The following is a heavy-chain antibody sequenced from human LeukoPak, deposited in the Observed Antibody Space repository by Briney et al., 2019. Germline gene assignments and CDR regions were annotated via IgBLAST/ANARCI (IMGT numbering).Heavy chain of an antibody. D-gene: IGHD5-18*01. J-gene: IGHJ3*02. Sequence: PGGSLRLSCAASGFTFSTYAMHWVRQAPGKGLEWVAVISYDGSYKYNADSVKGRFTISRDNSKNTLFLQMNSLGAEDTAVYSCARARSSYGYGDAFDIWGQGTKVTVSS. CDR3: ARARSSYGYGDAFDI. CDR2: ISYDGSYK. CDR1: GFTFSTYA. V-gene: IGHV3-30*04.